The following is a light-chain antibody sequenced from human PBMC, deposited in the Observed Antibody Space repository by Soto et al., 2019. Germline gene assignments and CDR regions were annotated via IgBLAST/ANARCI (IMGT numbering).Light chain of an antibody. CDR1: QSVRTY. J-gene: IGKJ2*01. CDR2: DTS. CDR3: QQRFNWPRT. Sequence: EIVLTQSPATLSLSPGERATLSCRASQSVRTYLAWYQQKPGQAPRLLIYDTSNRATGIPARFSGSGSGTDFTLTISSLEPEDFAVYYCQQRFNWPRTFGQGTKLEIK. V-gene: IGKV3-11*01.